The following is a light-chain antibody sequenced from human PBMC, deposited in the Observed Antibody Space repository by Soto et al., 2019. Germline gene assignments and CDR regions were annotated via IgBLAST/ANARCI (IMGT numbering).Light chain of an antibody. J-gene: IGKJ3*01. CDR3: QHYDNSPL. V-gene: IGKV3-20*01. Sequence: EIVFTKSPCTLSLSPGERATLSCRASQSVNSNYLVWYQQKPGQAPRLLIYGASTRAAGITDRFSGSGSGTEFTLTISRLEPEDFAVYYCQHYDNSPLFGPGTKVDIK. CDR1: QSVNSNY. CDR2: GAS.